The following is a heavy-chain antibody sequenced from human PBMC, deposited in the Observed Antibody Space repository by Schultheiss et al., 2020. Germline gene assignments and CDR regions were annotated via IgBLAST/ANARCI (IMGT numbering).Heavy chain of an antibody. Sequence: SVKVSCKASGGTFSSYAISWVRQAPGQGLEWMGGIIPIFGTANYAQKFQGRVTITADKSTSTAYMELSSLRSEDTAVYYCARDEGAAVPYGMDVWGQGTTVTVSS. V-gene: IGHV1-69*06. CDR1: GGTFSSYA. CDR2: IIPIFGTA. J-gene: IGHJ6*02. CDR3: ARDEGAAVPYGMDV. D-gene: IGHD3-16*01.